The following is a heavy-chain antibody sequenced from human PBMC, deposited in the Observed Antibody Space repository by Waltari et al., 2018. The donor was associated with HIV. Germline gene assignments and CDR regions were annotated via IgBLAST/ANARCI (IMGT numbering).Heavy chain of an antibody. J-gene: IGHJ4*02. CDR1: GFTFGDYV. V-gene: IGHV3-49*03. D-gene: IGHD3-22*01. Sequence: EVQLVESGGGLVQPGRSLRLSCTASGFTFGDYVINWFRQAPGKGLEWVGFIRSKAYGGTTEYAASVKGRFTISRDDSKSIAYLQMNSLKTEDTAVYYCEAGYYFDSSGYFWYFDYWGQGTLVTVSS. CDR2: IRSKAYGGTT. CDR3: EAGYYFDSSGYFWYFDY.